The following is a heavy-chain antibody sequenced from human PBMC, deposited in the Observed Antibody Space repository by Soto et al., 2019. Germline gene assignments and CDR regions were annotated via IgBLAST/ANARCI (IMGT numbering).Heavy chain of an antibody. CDR2: MNPNSGNT. D-gene: IGHD3-10*02. V-gene: IGHV1-8*01. Sequence: QVQLVQSGAEVKKPGASVKVSCKASGYTFTSYDINWVRQATGQGLEWMGWMNPNSGNTGYAQKFQGRVTMTRNTSISTAYMELSSLRSEDTAVYYFARGQPADYFVRDYYYYGMDVWGQGTTVTVSS. CDR3: ARGQPADYFVRDYYYYGMDV. CDR1: GYTFTSYD. J-gene: IGHJ6*02.